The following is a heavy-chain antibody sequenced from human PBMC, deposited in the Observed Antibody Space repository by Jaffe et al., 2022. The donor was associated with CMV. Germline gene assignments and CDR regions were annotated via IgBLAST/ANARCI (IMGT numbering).Heavy chain of an antibody. CDR1: GFTFSSYS. CDR3: ARGEEIGVAVAGPVDY. J-gene: IGHJ4*02. D-gene: IGHD6-19*01. V-gene: IGHV3-48*02. CDR2: ISSSSSTI. Sequence: EVQLVESGGGLVQPGGSLRLSCAASGFTFSSYSMNWVRQAPGKGLEWVSYISSSSSTIYYADSVKGRFTISRDNAKNSLYLQMNSLRDEDTAVYYCARGEEIGVAVAGPVDYWGQGTLVTVSS.